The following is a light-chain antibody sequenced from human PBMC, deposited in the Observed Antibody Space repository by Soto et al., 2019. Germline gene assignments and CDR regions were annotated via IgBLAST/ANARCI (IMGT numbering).Light chain of an antibody. CDR3: QQVNSYPIT. CDR2: IAS. Sequence: DIQLTQYPSFLSASLGDRVTITCRASQGIRNYLAWYQQKPGRAPKLLIYIASTLQSGVPSRFSGSYSGTEFTLTITSLQPEDFATYYCQQVNSYPITFGQGTRLEV. V-gene: IGKV1-9*01. J-gene: IGKJ5*01. CDR1: QGIRNY.